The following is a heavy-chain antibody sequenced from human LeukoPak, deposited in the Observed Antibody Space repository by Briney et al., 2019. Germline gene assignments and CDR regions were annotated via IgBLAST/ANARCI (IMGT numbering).Heavy chain of an antibody. J-gene: IGHJ5*02. CDR3: TTRYCRSTSCSGEGWFDP. Sequence: GGSLRLSCAASGFTFSNAWMSWVRQAPGKGLEWVGRIKSKTDGGTTDYAAPVKGRFTISRDDSKNTLYLQMNSLKTEDTAVYYCTTRYCRSTSCSGEGWFDPWGQGTLVTVSS. CDR2: IKSKTDGGTT. V-gene: IGHV3-15*01. D-gene: IGHD2-2*01. CDR1: GFTFSNAW.